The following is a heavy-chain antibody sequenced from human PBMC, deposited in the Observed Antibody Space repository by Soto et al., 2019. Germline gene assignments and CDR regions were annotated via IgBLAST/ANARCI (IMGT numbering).Heavy chain of an antibody. CDR3: ARGNVGATTYDY. CDR2: INPNSGGT. D-gene: IGHD1-26*01. V-gene: IGHV1-2*02. J-gene: IGHJ4*02. Sequence: ASVKVSCKASGYTFTGYYMHWVRQAPGQGLEWMGWINPNSGGTNYAQKFQGRVTMTRGTSISTAYMELSRLRSDDTAVYYCARGNVGATTYDYWGQGTLVTVSS. CDR1: GYTFTGYY.